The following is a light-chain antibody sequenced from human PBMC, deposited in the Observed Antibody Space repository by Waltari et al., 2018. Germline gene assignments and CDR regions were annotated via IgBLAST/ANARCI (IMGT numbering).Light chain of an antibody. CDR1: QSLGNTY. CDR3: QKYGRTPRP. Sequence: EIVLTQSPGTLSLSPGESASLSCRASQSLGNTYLAWYQQKPGQAPRPLIFDASRRATGTPDRFSGSGSGTDFTLTISRLEPEDFAVYFCQKYGRTPRPFGGGTKVEI. CDR2: DAS. J-gene: IGKJ4*01. V-gene: IGKV3-20*01.